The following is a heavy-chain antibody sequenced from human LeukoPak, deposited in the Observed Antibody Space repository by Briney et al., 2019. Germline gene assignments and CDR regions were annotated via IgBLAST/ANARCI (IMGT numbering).Heavy chain of an antibody. D-gene: IGHD6-13*01. CDR3: ATWSDVGIAAAGKGGWFDP. V-gene: IGHV1-24*01. CDR1: GYTLTELS. J-gene: IGHJ5*02. CDR2: FDPEDGET. Sequence: ASVKVSCKVSGYTLTELSMHWVRQAPGKGLEWMGGFDPEDGETIYAQKFQGRVTMTEDTSTDTAYMELSSLRSEDTAVYYCATWSDVGIAAAGKGGWFDPWGQGTLVTVSS.